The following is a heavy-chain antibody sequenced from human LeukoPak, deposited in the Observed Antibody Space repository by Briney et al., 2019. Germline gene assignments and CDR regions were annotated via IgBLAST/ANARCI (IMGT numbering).Heavy chain of an antibody. CDR1: GGSISSSSYY. Sequence: ASETLSLTCTVSGGSISSSSYYWGWIRQPPGKGLEWIGSISYSGSTYYNPSLKSRVTISVDTSKNQFSLKLSSVTAADTAVYYCARLPNYYYSYMDVWGKGTTVTISS. CDR3: ARLPNYYYSYMDV. V-gene: IGHV4-39*01. CDR2: ISYSGST. J-gene: IGHJ6*03.